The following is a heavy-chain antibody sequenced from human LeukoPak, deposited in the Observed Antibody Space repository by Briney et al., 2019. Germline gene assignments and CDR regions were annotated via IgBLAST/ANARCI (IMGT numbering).Heavy chain of an antibody. J-gene: IGHJ4*02. CDR3: AKATGSYPSNPFDY. CDR2: ISGGGEGS. CDR1: GFTFSSYE. Sequence: PGVSLRLSCAASGFTFSSYEMNWVRQAPGKGLEWVSGISGGGEGSFYADSVKGRFTISRDISKSTLFLQMNSLRVEDTAVYYCAKATGSYPSNPFDYWGQGTLVTVPS. D-gene: IGHD1-26*01. V-gene: IGHV3-23*01.